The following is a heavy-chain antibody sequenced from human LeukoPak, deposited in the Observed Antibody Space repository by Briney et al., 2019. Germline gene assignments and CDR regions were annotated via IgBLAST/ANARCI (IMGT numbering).Heavy chain of an antibody. CDR2: IYYSGST. CDR3: ARGLPPPTFDI. J-gene: IGHJ3*02. D-gene: IGHD5-18*01. V-gene: IGHV4-59*01. CDR1: GGSISGYY. Sequence: SETLSLTCTVSGGSISGYYWSWFRQPPGKGLEWFGYIYYSGSTNYNPSLKSRVTISVDTSKNQFSLTLSSVTAADTAVNYCARGLPPPTFDIWGQGTMVTVSS.